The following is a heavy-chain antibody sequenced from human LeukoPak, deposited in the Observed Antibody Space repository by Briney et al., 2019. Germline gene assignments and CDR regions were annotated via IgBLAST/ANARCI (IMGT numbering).Heavy chain of an antibody. J-gene: IGHJ4*02. D-gene: IGHD2-21*02. CDR1: GFPFSTYW. CDR3: ARDIVVVTAILDY. V-gene: IGHV3-7*01. Sequence: GGSLRLSCAGSGFPFSTYWMSWVRQAPGKGLEWVANIKQDGSEKYYVDSVKGRFTISRDNAKNSLYLQMNSLRAEDTAVYYCARDIVVVTAILDYWGQGTLVTVSS. CDR2: IKQDGSEK.